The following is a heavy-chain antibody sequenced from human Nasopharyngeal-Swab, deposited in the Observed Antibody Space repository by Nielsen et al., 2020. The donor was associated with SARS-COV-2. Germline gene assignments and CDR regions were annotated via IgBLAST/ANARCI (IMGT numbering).Heavy chain of an antibody. V-gene: IGHV1-18*01. J-gene: IGHJ6*02. CDR3: ARGHPQYSYDLGYYYGMDV. D-gene: IGHD5-18*01. CDR1: GYTFTSYG. Sequence: ASVKVSCKASGYTFTSYGISWVRQAPGQGLEWMGWISAYNGNTNYAQKLQGRVTMTTDTSTSTAYMELRSLRSDDTAVYYCARGHPQYSYDLGYYYGMDVWGQGTTVTVSS. CDR2: ISAYNGNT.